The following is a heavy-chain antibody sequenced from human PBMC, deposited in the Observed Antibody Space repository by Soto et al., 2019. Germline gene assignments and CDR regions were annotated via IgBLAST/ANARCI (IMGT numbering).Heavy chain of an antibody. V-gene: IGHV4-30-4*01. D-gene: IGHD1-7*01. Sequence: SETLSLTCTVSGGSISSGNYYWSWIHQPPGKGLEWIGFISYGGSTYYSASLKSRFTISVDTSKNQFSLNLSFVTAADTAVYYCATMGTPATGLYYFDYWGQGTLVTVSS. CDR3: ATMGTPATGLYYFDY. J-gene: IGHJ4*02. CDR2: ISYGGST. CDR1: GGSISSGNYY.